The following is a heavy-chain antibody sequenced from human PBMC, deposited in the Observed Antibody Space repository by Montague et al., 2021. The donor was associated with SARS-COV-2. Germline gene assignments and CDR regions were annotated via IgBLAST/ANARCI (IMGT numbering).Heavy chain of an antibody. CDR3: ARHGLWWPGFEV. CDR2: FYYTGST. CDR1: GGSISSSTYY. V-gene: IGHV4-39*01. Sequence: SETLSLTCSVSGGSISSSTYYWVWVRQPPGKELEWIGSFYYTGSTNQNPTLKSRVTMSMDTSKNEVSLKLTSVTAADTATYFCARHGLWWPGFEVWGQGARVSVS. J-gene: IGHJ4*02. D-gene: IGHD2-21*01.